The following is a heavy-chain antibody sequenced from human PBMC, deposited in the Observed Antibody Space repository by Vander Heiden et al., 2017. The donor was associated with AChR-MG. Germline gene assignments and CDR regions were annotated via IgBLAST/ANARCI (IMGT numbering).Heavy chain of an antibody. J-gene: IGHJ6*02. D-gene: IGHD2-2*01. Sequence: QVQLVQSGAEVTKPGSSVKVSCKASGGTFSSYAISWLGQAPGQGLEWMGGIIPIFGTANYAQKFQGRVTITADKSTSTAYMELSSLRSEDTAVYYCASPQVVPAAISYYYYGMDVWGQGTTVTVSS. CDR1: GGTFSSYA. V-gene: IGHV1-69*14. CDR3: ASPQVVPAAISYYYYGMDV. CDR2: IIPIFGTA.